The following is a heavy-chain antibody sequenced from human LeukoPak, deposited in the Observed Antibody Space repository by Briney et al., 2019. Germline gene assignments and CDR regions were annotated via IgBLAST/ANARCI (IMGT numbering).Heavy chain of an antibody. J-gene: IGHJ6*02. CDR1: GGSFTDYF. V-gene: IGHV4-34*01. Sequence: SETLSLTCSVYGGSFTDYFWTWIRQSPGKGLEWIGEINDYTGDTKYNPSLNSRVSISLEKSKNQFSLDLRSVTAADTAVYYCARGRIAKIVVVHSFSYGMDVWGQGTTVAVSS. CDR2: INDYTGDT. CDR3: ARGRIAKIVVVHSFSYGMDV. D-gene: IGHD3-22*01.